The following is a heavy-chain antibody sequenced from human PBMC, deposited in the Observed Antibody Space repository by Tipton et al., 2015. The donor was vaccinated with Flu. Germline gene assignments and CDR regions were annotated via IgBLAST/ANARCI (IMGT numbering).Heavy chain of an antibody. J-gene: IGHJ4*02. CDR1: GFTISTNY. CDR2: IYSDGST. D-gene: IGHD6-19*01. CDR3: ARDLRAYNSDWYCFDC. Sequence: QLVQSGGGLIQPGGSLRLSCAASGFTISTNYLSWVRQAPGKGLEWVSVIYSDGSTFYADSVKGRFTISRDNSNNILYLQMNSLRAEDTAVYYCARDLRAYNSDWYCFDCWSQGTLVTVSS. V-gene: IGHV3-53*01.